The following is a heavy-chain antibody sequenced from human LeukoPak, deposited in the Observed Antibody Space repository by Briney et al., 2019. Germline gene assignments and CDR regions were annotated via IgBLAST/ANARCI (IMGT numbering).Heavy chain of an antibody. CDR2: INSDGGGA. J-gene: IGHJ5*02. CDR1: GITFGNNW. CDR3: ARDVPHNWFDT. V-gene: IGHV3-74*01. Sequence: GGSLRLSCAASGITFGNNWMHWVRQGPGKGLVWISRINSDGGGAIYADSVKGRFTVSRDNAKNTLYLQMNSLRAEGTAVYYCARDVPHNWFDTWGQGTLVTVSS.